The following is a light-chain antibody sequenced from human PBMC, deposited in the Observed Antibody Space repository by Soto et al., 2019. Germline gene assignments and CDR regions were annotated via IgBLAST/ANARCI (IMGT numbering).Light chain of an antibody. J-gene: IGLJ2*01. CDR1: SSNIGNNY. V-gene: IGLV1-51*01. CDR2: DHH. CDR3: GTWDSRRSAWV. Sequence: QSVLTQPPSVSAAPGQKVTISCSGSSSNIGNNYVSWYQHLPGTAPKLLIYDHHERPSGIPDRFSGSTSGTSATLGITGLQPGDEADYCCGTWDSRRSAWVFGGGTKLTVL.